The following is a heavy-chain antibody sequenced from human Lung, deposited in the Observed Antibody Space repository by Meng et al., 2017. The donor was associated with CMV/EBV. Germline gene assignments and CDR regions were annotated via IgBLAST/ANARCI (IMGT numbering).Heavy chain of an antibody. CDR3: AREEHKRGAENRSSRRGNYGMDV. Sequence: SXTXXLTXXISGDSVSSNSAAWNWIRQSPSRGLEWLGRTYYRSKWYNDHALSVKSRIIINADTSKNQFSLQLNSVTPEDTAVYYYAREEHKRGAENRSSRRGNYGMDVWGQGTTVXVSS. CDR1: GDSVSSNSAA. D-gene: IGHD6-6*01. CDR2: TYYRSKWYN. V-gene: IGHV6-1*01. J-gene: IGHJ6*02.